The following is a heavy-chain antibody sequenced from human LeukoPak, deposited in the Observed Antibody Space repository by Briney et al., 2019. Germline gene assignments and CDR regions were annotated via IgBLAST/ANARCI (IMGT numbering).Heavy chain of an antibody. J-gene: IGHJ2*01. CDR3: AIDRGDNWYFDL. CDR2: IYSGGSA. CDR1: GFTVSSNY. D-gene: IGHD2-21*02. V-gene: IGHV3-66*02. Sequence: SGGSLRLSCAASGFTVSSNYMSWVRQAPGKGLEWVSVIYSGGSAYYADSVKGRFTISRDNSKNTLYLQMNSLRAEDTAVYYRAIDRGDNWYFDLWGRGTLVTVSS.